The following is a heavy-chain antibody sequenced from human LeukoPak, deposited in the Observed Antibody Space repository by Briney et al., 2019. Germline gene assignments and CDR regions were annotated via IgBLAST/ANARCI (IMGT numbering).Heavy chain of an antibody. CDR1: GFTFSSYS. J-gene: IGHJ6*03. Sequence: PGGSLRLSCAASGFTFSSYSMNGVRQAPGKGLEWVSYISSSSSTIYYADSVKGRFTISRDNAKNSLYLQMNSLRAEDTAVYYCARERYGSGSYYDYYYYYMDVWGKGTTVTVSS. V-gene: IGHV3-48*04. CDR2: ISSSSSTI. CDR3: ARERYGSGSYYDYYYYYMDV. D-gene: IGHD3-10*01.